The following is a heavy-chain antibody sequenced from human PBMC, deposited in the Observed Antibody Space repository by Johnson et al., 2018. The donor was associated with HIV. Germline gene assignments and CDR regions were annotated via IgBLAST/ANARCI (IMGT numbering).Heavy chain of an antibody. J-gene: IGHJ3*02. Sequence: VQLVESGGGVVQPGGSLRLSCAASGFTFSNYGMSWVRQAPGKGLEWVSGINWNGGSTGYADSVKGRFTISRDNAKNSLYLQLNSLTAADTAVYYCARERGLWKHLWLRDAFDIWGQGTMVTVSS. CDR3: ARERGLWKHLWLRDAFDI. D-gene: IGHD5-18*01. V-gene: IGHV3-20*04. CDR2: INWNGGST. CDR1: GFTFSNYG.